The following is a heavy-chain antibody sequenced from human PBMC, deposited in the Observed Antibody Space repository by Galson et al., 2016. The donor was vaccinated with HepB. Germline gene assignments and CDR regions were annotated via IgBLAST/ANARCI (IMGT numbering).Heavy chain of an antibody. Sequence: SLRLSCAASGFTFSSHAMSWVRQAPGKGLEWVSAITGSGGSAYYADSVKGRFTFSRDNSKNTLYLQMNSLRAEDTAVYYCAKRSMSAGAGSFDFWGQGTLVTVSS. J-gene: IGHJ4*02. CDR2: ITGSGGSA. CDR1: GFTFSSHA. V-gene: IGHV3-23*01. D-gene: IGHD6-19*01. CDR3: AKRSMSAGAGSFDF.